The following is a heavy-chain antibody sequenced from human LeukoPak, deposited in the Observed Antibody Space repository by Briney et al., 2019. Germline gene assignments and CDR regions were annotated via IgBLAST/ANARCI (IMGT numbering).Heavy chain of an antibody. J-gene: IGHJ4*02. CDR2: ISYSGST. V-gene: IGHV4-59*01. CDR3: AREARGRNGYYYDY. D-gene: IGHD3-22*01. CDR1: GGSISSYH. Sequence: SETLSLTCAVSGGSISSYHWSWIRQPPGKALEWIGDISYSGSTNHNPTLKSRATISSDTSKSQFSLILTSLTAADTAVYYCAREARGRNGYYYDYWGQGTLVTVSS.